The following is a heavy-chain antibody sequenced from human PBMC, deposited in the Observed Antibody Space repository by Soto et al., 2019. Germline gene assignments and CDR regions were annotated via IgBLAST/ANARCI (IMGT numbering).Heavy chain of an antibody. V-gene: IGHV4-34*01. CDR1: GGSFSGYQ. CDR3: ARGLILWFGELSRRGGYYYYRDV. J-gene: IGHJ6*03. CDR2: INDSGNI. D-gene: IGHD3-10*01. Sequence: QVQLQQWGAGLLKPSETLSLTCAVYGGSFSGYQWTWIRQTPGKGLEWIGEINDSGNINYNPYIKSRVTILVDKDKKQLPLKMSSVTAADTAVYYCARGLILWFGELSRRGGYYYYRDVWGKGTKVTVSS.